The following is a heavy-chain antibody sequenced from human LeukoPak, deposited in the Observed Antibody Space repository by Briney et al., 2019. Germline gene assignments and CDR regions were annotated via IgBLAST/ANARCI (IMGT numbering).Heavy chain of an antibody. CDR1: GYTFTGYY. CDR2: INPNSGGT. CDR3: ARDLGYCSSTSCYTSWDY. J-gene: IGHJ4*02. D-gene: IGHD2-2*02. V-gene: IGHV1-2*02. Sequence: ASVKLSCKASGYTFTGYYMHWVRQAPGQGLEWKGWINPNSGGTNYAQKFQGRVTMTRDTSISTAYMELSRLRSDDTAVYYCARDLGYCSSTSCYTSWDYWGQGTLVTVSS.